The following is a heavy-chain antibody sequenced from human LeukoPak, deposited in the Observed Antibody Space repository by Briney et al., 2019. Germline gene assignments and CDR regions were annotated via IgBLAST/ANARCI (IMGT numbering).Heavy chain of an antibody. CDR2: INWNGGST. J-gene: IGHJ4*02. CDR3: AKYPITTGTTGGFDY. D-gene: IGHD1-1*01. Sequence: GGSLRLSCAASGFTFDDYGMSWVRQAPGKGLEWVSGINWNGGSTYYADSVKGRFTISRDNSKNTLYLQMNSLRAEDTAVYYCAKYPITTGTTGGFDYWGQGTLVTVSS. V-gene: IGHV3-20*04. CDR1: GFTFDDYG.